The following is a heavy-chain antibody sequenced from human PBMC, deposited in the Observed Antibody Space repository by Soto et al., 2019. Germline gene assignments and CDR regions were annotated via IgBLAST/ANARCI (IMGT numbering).Heavy chain of an antibody. CDR2: ISGSGGST. Sequence: PGGSLRLSCAASGFTFSSYAMSWVRQAPGKGLEWVSAISGSGGSTYYADSVKGRFTISRDNSKNTLYLQMNSLRAEDTAVYYCAKDFNYYDSSAGRYDAFDIWGQGTMDTVSS. V-gene: IGHV3-23*01. CDR3: AKDFNYYDSSAGRYDAFDI. J-gene: IGHJ3*02. CDR1: GFTFSSYA. D-gene: IGHD3-22*01.